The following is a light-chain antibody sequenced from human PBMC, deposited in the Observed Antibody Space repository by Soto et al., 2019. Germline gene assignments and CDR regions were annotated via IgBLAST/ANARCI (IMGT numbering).Light chain of an antibody. Sequence: QPVLTQPRSVSGSPGQSVAISCTGTSSDVGGYNYVSWYQQHPGKAPKFMIYDVTKRPSGVPDRFSGSKSGNTASLTISGLQAEDEADYYCCSYAGSSYVFGTGTKVTVL. CDR2: DVT. CDR1: SSDVGGYNY. J-gene: IGLJ1*01. V-gene: IGLV2-11*01. CDR3: CSYAGSSYV.